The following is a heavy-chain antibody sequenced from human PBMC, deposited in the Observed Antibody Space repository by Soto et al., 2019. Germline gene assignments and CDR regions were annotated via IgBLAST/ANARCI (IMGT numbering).Heavy chain of an antibody. CDR1: GGSISSGDYY. Sequence: SETLSLTCTVSGGSISSGDYYWSWIRQPPGKGLEWIGYIYYSGSTYYNPSLKSRVTISVDTSKNQFSLKLSSVTAADTAVYYCAREDYYYSSRGQNRFAPWGQGTLVTVSS. V-gene: IGHV4-30-4*01. CDR2: IYYSGST. CDR3: AREDYYYSSRGQNRFAP. D-gene: IGHD3-22*01. J-gene: IGHJ5*02.